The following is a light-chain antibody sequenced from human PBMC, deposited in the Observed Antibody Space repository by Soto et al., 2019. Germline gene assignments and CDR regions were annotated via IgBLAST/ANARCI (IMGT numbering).Light chain of an antibody. CDR3: QQSYSTPYT. V-gene: IGKV1-39*01. J-gene: IGKJ2*01. CDR1: QSISSD. Sequence: DIPMTQSPSSLSASVGDRVSITCRASQSISSDLSWYQQKPGKPPKFLIYAASSLQSGVPSRFSGSRSGTDFTLTISSLQPEDFATYYCQQSYSTPYTFGQGTKVEIK. CDR2: AAS.